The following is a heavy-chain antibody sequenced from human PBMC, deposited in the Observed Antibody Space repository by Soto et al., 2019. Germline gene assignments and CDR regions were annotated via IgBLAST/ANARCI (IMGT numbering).Heavy chain of an antibody. CDR3: ARDRGYRAGSFGS. V-gene: IGHV4-4*07. CDR2: IYSDGTT. CDR1: GGSISGYH. D-gene: IGHD5-18*01. Sequence: QVQLQESGPGLVKPSETLSLTCIVSGGSISGYHWSWIRQPAGKELEWIGRIYSDGTTNYNPSLKGRGTMSVDTSKKQISLKLTSVTAAETAMYYCARDRGYRAGSFGSWGQGVLVTVSS. J-gene: IGHJ5*02.